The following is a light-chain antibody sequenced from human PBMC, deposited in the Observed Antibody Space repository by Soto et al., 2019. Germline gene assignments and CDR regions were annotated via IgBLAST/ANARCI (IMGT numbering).Light chain of an antibody. Sequence: DIQMTQSPSTLSASVGDRVTITCRASQSTSTWLAWYQQRPGKTPKLLISEASKLESGVPSRFSGSGSGTEFTLTISSLQPDDFATYYGQQYRNYPYAFGQGTKVEIK. J-gene: IGKJ1*01. CDR1: QSTSTW. CDR3: QQYRNYPYA. CDR2: EAS. V-gene: IGKV1-5*03.